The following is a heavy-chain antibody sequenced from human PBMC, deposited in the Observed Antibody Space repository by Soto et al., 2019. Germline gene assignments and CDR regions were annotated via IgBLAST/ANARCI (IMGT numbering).Heavy chain of an antibody. CDR2: VSIGGST. Sequence: GGSLRLSCAASGFTFSSYAMGWVRQGPGKGLEWVAVVSIGGSTHYADSVRGRFTISRDNSKNTLSLQMNSLTAEDTAVYFCAKRRGAGGHFDYWGHGALVTVSS. J-gene: IGHJ4*01. CDR3: AKRRGAGGHFDY. D-gene: IGHD2-15*01. CDR1: GFTFSSYA. V-gene: IGHV3-23*01.